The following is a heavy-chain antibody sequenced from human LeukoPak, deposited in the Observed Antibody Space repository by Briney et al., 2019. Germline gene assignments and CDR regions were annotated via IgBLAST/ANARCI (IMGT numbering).Heavy chain of an antibody. CDR2: IIPIFGTA. J-gene: IGHJ3*02. Sequence: GASVKVSCKVSGYTLTELSMHWVRQAPGQGLEWMGGIIPIFGTANYAQKFQGRVTITTDESTSTAYMELSSLRSEDTAVYYCARVRYCSSTSCYYGAFDIWGQGTMVTVSS. D-gene: IGHD2-2*01. V-gene: IGHV1-69*05. CDR3: ARVRYCSSTSCYYGAFDI. CDR1: GYTLTELS.